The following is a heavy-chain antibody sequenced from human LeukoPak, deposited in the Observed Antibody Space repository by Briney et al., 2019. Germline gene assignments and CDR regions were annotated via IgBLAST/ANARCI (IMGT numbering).Heavy chain of an antibody. Sequence: EASVKVSCKASGGTFSSYAISWVRQAPGQGLEWMGGIIPIFGTANYAQKFQGRVTITADESTSTAYMELSSLRSEDTAVYYCATELEPNDLFDYWGQGTLVTVSS. J-gene: IGHJ4*02. V-gene: IGHV1-69*01. CDR1: GGTFSSYA. CDR3: ATELEPNDLFDY. CDR2: IIPIFGTA. D-gene: IGHD1-1*01.